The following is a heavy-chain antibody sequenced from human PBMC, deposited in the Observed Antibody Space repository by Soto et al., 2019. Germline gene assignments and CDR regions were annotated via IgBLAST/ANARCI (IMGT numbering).Heavy chain of an antibody. CDR1: GGSFSNYA. Sequence: VKVSCKASGGSFSNYAISWLRQAPGHGLEWMGGIIPMFGTANYAQKFQGRVTIIADESTKTAFMELSSLRSEDTAVYYCARGWGHDSTTHYYAYWGQGTLVTVSS. D-gene: IGHD3-22*01. J-gene: IGHJ4*02. CDR2: IIPMFGTA. CDR3: ARGWGHDSTTHYYAY. V-gene: IGHV1-69*13.